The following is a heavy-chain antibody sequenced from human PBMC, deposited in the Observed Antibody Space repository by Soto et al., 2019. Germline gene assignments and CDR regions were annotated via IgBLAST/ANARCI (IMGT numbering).Heavy chain of an antibody. J-gene: IGHJ4*02. V-gene: IGHV1-2*02. Sequence: SVKVSCKSSVYPFTRYYMHLVRQAPGQGLEWMGWINPNSGDTKYAQKFKGRVTMTRDTSTRTAYMEVSRLTSDDTAVYYCARSLSTIGGRPDSWGQGTLVTVSS. CDR1: VYPFTRYY. D-gene: IGHD6-6*01. CDR3: ARSLSTIGGRPDS. CDR2: INPNSGDT.